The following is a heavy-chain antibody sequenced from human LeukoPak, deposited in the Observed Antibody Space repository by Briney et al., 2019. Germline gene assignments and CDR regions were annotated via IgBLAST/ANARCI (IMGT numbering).Heavy chain of an antibody. V-gene: IGHV3-7*04. CDR3: ARGAYDFWSGDEYYFDY. D-gene: IGHD3-3*01. J-gene: IGHJ4*02. CDR2: IKEDGNAQ. CDR1: GFTFRSHW. Sequence: PGGSLRLSCTASGFTFRSHWMSWVRQAPGKGLEWVANIKEDGNAQNYVDSVKGRFTISKDNAKTSLYLQINSLRAEDTAVYYCARGAYDFWSGDEYYFDYWGQGTLVTVSS.